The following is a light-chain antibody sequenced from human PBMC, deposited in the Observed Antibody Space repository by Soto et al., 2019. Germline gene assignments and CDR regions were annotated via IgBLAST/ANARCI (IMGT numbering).Light chain of an antibody. J-gene: IGKJ2*01. Sequence: LQMTQSPSSLSASVGDRVTITCQASQDISNYLNWYQQKPGKAPKLLIYDASNLETGVPSRFSGSGSGTDFTFTISSLQPEDIATYYCQQYDNLPPYTFGQGTKLEIK. CDR3: QQYDNLPPYT. CDR1: QDISNY. V-gene: IGKV1-33*01. CDR2: DAS.